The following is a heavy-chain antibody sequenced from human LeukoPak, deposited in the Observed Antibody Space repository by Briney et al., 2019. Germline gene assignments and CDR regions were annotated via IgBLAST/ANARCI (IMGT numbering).Heavy chain of an antibody. Sequence: GGSLRLSCAASGFTFSDYYMSWIRQAPGKGLEWVSYISSSGSTIYYADSVKGRFTISRDNAKNPLYLQMNSLRAEDTAVYYCARGRTIFGAYYYYMDVWGKGTTVTVSS. D-gene: IGHD3-3*01. J-gene: IGHJ6*03. CDR2: ISSSGSTI. V-gene: IGHV3-11*01. CDR1: GFTFSDYY. CDR3: ARGRTIFGAYYYYMDV.